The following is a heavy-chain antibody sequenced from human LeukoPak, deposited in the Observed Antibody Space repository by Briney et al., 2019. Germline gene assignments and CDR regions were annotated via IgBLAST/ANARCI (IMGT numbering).Heavy chain of an antibody. J-gene: IGHJ4*02. D-gene: IGHD6-13*01. Sequence: SETLSLTCTVSGGSISSSSYYWGWIRQPPGKGLEWIGSIYYSGSTYYNPSLKSRVTISVDTSQNQFSLKLSSVTAADTAVYYCARHRTKPIAAAGTPRDYWGQGTLVTVSS. CDR2: IYYSGST. CDR1: GGSISSSSYY. CDR3: ARHRTKPIAAAGTPRDY. V-gene: IGHV4-39*01.